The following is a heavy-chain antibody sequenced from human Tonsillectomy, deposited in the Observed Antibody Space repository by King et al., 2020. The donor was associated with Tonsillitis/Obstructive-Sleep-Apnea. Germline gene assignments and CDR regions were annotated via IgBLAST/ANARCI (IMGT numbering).Heavy chain of an antibody. D-gene: IGHD2-2*01. CDR3: ARDRVVVGSVAIPSYFDY. Sequence: VQLQQWGAGLLKPSETLSLTCAVYVGSFRGYYWSWIRQPPGKGLEWIGEINHSGGTKSTPSFKGRVTISEETSKNQFSLKLSSVSAADPAGYYCARDRVVVGSVAIPSYFDYWGQGTLVTVSS. J-gene: IGHJ4*02. CDR1: VGSFRGYY. V-gene: IGHV4-34*01. CDR2: INHSGGT.